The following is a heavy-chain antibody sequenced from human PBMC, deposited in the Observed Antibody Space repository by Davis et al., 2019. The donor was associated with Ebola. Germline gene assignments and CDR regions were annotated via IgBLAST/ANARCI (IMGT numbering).Heavy chain of an antibody. CDR2: IYHSGST. CDR3: ARTLSRGYSSSASCYYFDY. J-gene: IGHJ4*02. CDR1: GGSISSGGYS. Sequence: PSETLSLTCAVSGGSISSGGYSWSWIRQPPGKGLEWIGYIYHSGSTYYNPSLKSRVTISVDTSKNQFSLKLSSVTAADTAVYYCARTLSRGYSSSASCYYFDYWGQGTLVTVSS. V-gene: IGHV4-30-2*01. D-gene: IGHD2-2*01.